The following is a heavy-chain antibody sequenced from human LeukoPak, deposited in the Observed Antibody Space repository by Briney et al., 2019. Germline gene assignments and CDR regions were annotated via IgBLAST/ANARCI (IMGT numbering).Heavy chain of an antibody. Sequence: EGSLRLSGAASAFTFSDYSMNWVRQAPGKGLEWISSIDTSSSTMYYADSVMGRFTISRDDAKESLYLQMDSLRDEDTAVYYCAKGPGSWYFQHWGQGTLVTVSS. CDR3: AKGPGSWYFQH. CDR1: AFTFSDYS. V-gene: IGHV3-48*02. J-gene: IGHJ1*01. CDR2: IDTSSSTM. D-gene: IGHD6-13*01.